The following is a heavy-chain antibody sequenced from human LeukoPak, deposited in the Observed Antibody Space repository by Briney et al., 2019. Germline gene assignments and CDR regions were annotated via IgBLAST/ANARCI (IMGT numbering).Heavy chain of an antibody. CDR1: GGSFSGYY. Sequence: SETLSLTCAVYGGSFSGYYCSWIRQPPGKGLEWIGEINHSGSTNYNPSLKSRVTISVDTSKNQFSLKLSSVTAADTAVYYCARDIVATIGRSYYYYYGMDVWGQGNTVTVSS. V-gene: IGHV4-34*01. J-gene: IGHJ6*02. D-gene: IGHD5-12*01. CDR2: INHSGST. CDR3: ARDIVATIGRSYYYYYGMDV.